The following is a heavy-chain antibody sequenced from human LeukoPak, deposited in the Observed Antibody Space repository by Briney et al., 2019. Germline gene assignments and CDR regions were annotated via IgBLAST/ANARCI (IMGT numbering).Heavy chain of an antibody. Sequence: ASVNVSCKVSGYSLTEVSMHWVRQAPGKGLERMGGFDPEDGETIYAQKFQGRVTMTEDTSTDTAYMELSSLRSEDTAVYYCAKPGNYYDSSGYSYFDYWGQGTLVTVSS. D-gene: IGHD3-22*01. CDR2: FDPEDGET. CDR3: AKPGNYYDSSGYSYFDY. CDR1: GYSLTEVS. V-gene: IGHV1-24*01. J-gene: IGHJ4*02.